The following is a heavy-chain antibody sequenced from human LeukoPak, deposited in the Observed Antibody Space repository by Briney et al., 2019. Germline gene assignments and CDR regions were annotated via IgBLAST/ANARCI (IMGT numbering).Heavy chain of an antibody. V-gene: IGHV4-59*12. J-gene: IGHJ4*02. CDR3: ARGSKGPWVDY. D-gene: IGHD3-16*01. CDR2: IYYSGST. CDR1: GGSISSYY. Sequence: SETLSLTCTVSGGSISSYYWGWIRQPPGKGLEWIGYIYYSGSTDYNPSLKGRVTISVDTSKNQFSLKLSSVTAADTAVYYCARGSKGPWVDYWGQGTLVTVSS.